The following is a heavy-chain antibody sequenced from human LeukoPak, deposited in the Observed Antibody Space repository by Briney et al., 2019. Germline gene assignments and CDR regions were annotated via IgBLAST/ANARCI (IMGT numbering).Heavy chain of an antibody. J-gene: IGHJ6*02. CDR1: GYTFTSDG. V-gene: IGHV1-18*01. Sequence: ASVKVTCKASGYTFTSDGISWVRQAPGQGLEWMGWISAYNGNTNYAQKLQGRVTMTTDTSTSTAYMELRSLRSDDTAVYYCAREHYDSSGYPVYYYYGMDVWGQGTTVTVSS. D-gene: IGHD3-22*01. CDR2: ISAYNGNT. CDR3: AREHYDSSGYPVYYYYGMDV.